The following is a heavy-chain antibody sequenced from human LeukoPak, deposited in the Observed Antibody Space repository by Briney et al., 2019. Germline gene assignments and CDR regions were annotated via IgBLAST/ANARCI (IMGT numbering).Heavy chain of an antibody. CDR2: INQDGSEK. V-gene: IGHV3-7*05. J-gene: IGHJ4*02. D-gene: IGHD6-19*01. CDR3: ARRGWGFDD. Sequence: PGGSLRLSCAPSGFTFSSYWMSWVRQAPGKGLEWVASINQDGSEKYYVDSVKGRFTISRDNAKNSLYLQMNSLRAEDTAVYYCARRGWGFDDWGQGTLVAVSS. CDR1: GFTFSSYW.